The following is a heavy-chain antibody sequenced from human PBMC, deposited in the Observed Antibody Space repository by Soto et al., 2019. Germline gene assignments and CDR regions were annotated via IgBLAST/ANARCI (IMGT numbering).Heavy chain of an antibody. CDR3: TTDKGGRRGYSGFDAFDY. V-gene: IGHV1-69*01. CDR1: GGTISNYA. CDR2: IIPMSATT. Sequence: QVQLVQSGAEVKKPGSSVKVSCKASGGTISNYAINWVRQAPGQGLEWMGGIIPMSATTNYAGRFQGRVTKTADESTNTLYTELSSLGYDDTAVFYCTTDKGGRRGYSGFDAFDYWGQGTLVTVSS. D-gene: IGHD5-12*01. J-gene: IGHJ4*02.